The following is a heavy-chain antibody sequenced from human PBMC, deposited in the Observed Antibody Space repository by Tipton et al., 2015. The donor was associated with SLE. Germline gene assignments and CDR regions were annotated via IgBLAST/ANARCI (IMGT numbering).Heavy chain of an antibody. Sequence: TLSLTCTVSGDSISNSPYYWGWIRQPPGKGLEWIGSVSHGGSTYYNPSLNSRVTMSVDTSQNQFSPNLRSVTAADTAVYYCVRHFSTVIQGPLYFDYWGQGTLVTVSS. V-gene: IGHV4-39*01. CDR3: VRHFSTVIQGPLYFDY. D-gene: IGHD2/OR15-2a*01. CDR1: GDSISNSPYY. CDR2: VSHGGST. J-gene: IGHJ4*02.